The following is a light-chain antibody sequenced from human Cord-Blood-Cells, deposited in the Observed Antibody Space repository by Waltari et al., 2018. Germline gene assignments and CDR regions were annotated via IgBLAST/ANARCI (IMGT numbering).Light chain of an antibody. CDR3: QTWGTGSHV. Sequence: QLVLTQSPSASASLRASVKLTCTLSSGHSSYAIAWHQQQPEKGPRYLMKLNSDGSHSTGDGIPDRFSGSSSGADRYLTSSSLQSEDEADYYCQTWGTGSHVFGTGTKVTVL. V-gene: IGLV4-69*01. CDR1: SGHSSYA. CDR2: LNSDGSH. J-gene: IGLJ1*01.